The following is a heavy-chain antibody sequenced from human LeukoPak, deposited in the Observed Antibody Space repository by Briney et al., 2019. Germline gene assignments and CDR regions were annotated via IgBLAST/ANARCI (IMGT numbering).Heavy chain of an antibody. D-gene: IGHD3-22*01. CDR3: ARPYYDSSEKGPFDY. V-gene: IGHV5-51*01. J-gene: IGHJ4*02. CDR2: IYPGDSDT. CDR1: GYSFTSYW. Sequence: GESLKISCKGSGYSFTSYWIGWVRQMPGKGLEWMGIIYPGDSDTRYSPSFQGQVTISADKSISTVYLQWSSLKASDTAMYYCARPYYDSSEKGPFDYWGQGTLVTVSS.